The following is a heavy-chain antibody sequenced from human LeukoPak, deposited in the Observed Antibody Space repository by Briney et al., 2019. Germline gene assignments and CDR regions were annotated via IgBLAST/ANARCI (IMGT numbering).Heavy chain of an antibody. CDR3: ARRAINSVMFDY. D-gene: IGHD3-16*01. CDR2: IHYSGST. Sequence: SETLSLTCTVSGDSISTYYWSWIRQPPGRGLEWIGYIHYSGSTNYNPSLRSRVTISVDTSKNQFSLKLSSATAADTAVYFCARRAINSVMFDYWGQGTLVTVSS. V-gene: IGHV4-59*08. J-gene: IGHJ4*02. CDR1: GDSISTYY.